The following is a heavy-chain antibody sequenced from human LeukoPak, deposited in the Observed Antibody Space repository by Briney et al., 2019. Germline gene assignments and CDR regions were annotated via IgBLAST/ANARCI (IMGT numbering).Heavy chain of an antibody. CDR2: VRDNGES. Sequence: SETLSLTCTVSGGSINTYYWSWIRQPPGKGLEWIAYVRDNGESNYNPSLKSRVAISIDTANNQISLRLNFVTASDTAIYYCARHPFNTAAFDIWGLGTMVTVSS. V-gene: IGHV4-59*08. J-gene: IGHJ3*02. CDR3: ARHPFNTAAFDI. CDR1: GGSINTYY. D-gene: IGHD5-18*01.